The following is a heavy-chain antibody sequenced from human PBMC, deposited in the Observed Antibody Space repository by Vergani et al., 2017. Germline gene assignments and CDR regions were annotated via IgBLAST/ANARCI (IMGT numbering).Heavy chain of an antibody. J-gene: IGHJ2*01. V-gene: IGHV1-24*01. CDR3: ARDCPGGGGDCSAGWYFDL. Sequence: QVQLVQSGSEVRKPGASVKVSCQVSGYSLTELTIHWVRQAPGKGLEWMGGFDPEHGEVTFAHHIQGRVTMTEDRSTDTAYMELSSLRPEDTAVYYCARDCPGGGGDCSAGWYFDLWGRGTLVTVSS. D-gene: IGHD2-21*02. CDR1: GYSLTELT. CDR2: FDPEHGEV.